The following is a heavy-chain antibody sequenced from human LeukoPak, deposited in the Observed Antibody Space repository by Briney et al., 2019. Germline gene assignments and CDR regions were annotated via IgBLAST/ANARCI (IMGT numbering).Heavy chain of an antibody. CDR2: ISYDGSNK. V-gene: IGHV3-30*18. CDR3: AKETYYYGSGSYYKGWFDP. Sequence: PGGSLRLSCAASGFTFSSYGMHWVRQAPGKGLEWVAVISYDGSNKYYADSVKGRFTISRDNSKNTLYLQMNSPRAEDTAVYYCAKETYYYGSGSYYKGWFDPWGQGTLVTVSS. D-gene: IGHD3-10*01. CDR1: GFTFSSYG. J-gene: IGHJ5*02.